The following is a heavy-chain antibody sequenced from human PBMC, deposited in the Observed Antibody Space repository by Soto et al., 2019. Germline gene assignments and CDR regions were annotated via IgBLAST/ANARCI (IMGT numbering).Heavy chain of an antibody. V-gene: IGHV3-23*01. CDR3: AKRGTIFGVVIKGIDY. D-gene: IGHD3-3*01. Sequence: PCGSLRLSCAASGLTFSSYAMSWVRQAPGKGLEWVSAISGSGGSTYYADSVKGRFTISRDNSKNTLYLQMNSLRAEDTAVYYWAKRGTIFGVVIKGIDYWGQGTLVAVSS. J-gene: IGHJ4*02. CDR2: ISGSGGST. CDR1: GLTFSSYA.